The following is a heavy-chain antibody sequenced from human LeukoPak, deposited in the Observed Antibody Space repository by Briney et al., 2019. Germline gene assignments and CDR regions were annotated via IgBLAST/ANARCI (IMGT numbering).Heavy chain of an antibody. CDR1: GFTFGNYE. D-gene: IGHD3-16*01. CDR3: ARDFGVYSHYFTY. Sequence: GGSLRLSCAASGFTFGNYEMGWVRQAPGKGLEWVANINHDGSEKFYVDSVKGRFIISRDNAESSLDLQMNSLRAEDTAVYYCARDFGVYSHYFTYWGQGTLVTVSS. J-gene: IGHJ4*02. CDR2: INHDGSEK. V-gene: IGHV3-7*03.